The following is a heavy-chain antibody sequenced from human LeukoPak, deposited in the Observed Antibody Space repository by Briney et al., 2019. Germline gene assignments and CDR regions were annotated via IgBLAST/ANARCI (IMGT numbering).Heavy chain of an antibody. J-gene: IGHJ4*02. Sequence: ASVKVSCKSSGYTFTSYGISWVRQPPGQGLEWMGWISAYNGNTNYAQKLQGRVTITTDTSTSTAYMELRSLRSDDTAVYYCARADSRSAGSYYGYWGQGTLVTVSS. V-gene: IGHV1-18*01. CDR1: GYTFTSYG. CDR3: ARADSRSAGSYYGY. D-gene: IGHD3-10*01. CDR2: ISAYNGNT.